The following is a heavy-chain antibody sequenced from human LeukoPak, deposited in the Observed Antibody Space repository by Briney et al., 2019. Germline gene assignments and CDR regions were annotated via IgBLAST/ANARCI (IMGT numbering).Heavy chain of an antibody. Sequence: GGSLRLSCAASGFTFSSYGMHWVRQAPGKGLEWVAVIWYDGSNKYYADSVKGRFTISRDNSKNTLYLQMNSLRAEGTAVYYCAKAYYGSGSYIDYWGQGTLVTVSS. CDR1: GFTFSSYG. V-gene: IGHV3-33*06. CDR3: AKAYYGSGSYIDY. CDR2: IWYDGSNK. J-gene: IGHJ4*02. D-gene: IGHD3-10*01.